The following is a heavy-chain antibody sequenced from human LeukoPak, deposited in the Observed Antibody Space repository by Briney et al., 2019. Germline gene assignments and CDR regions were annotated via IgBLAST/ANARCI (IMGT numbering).Heavy chain of an antibody. CDR2: INVNRGGT. J-gene: IGHJ4*02. Sequence: ASVKVSCKASGYTFTGYYMHWVRQAPGQGLEWMGWINVNRGGTNYAQKFRDRVTMTRDTSISTAYMELSRLRSDDTAVYFCTRIFCNSTSCYHFDHWGQGTPVTVSS. CDR1: GYTFTGYY. D-gene: IGHD2-2*01. CDR3: TRIFCNSTSCYHFDH. V-gene: IGHV1-2*02.